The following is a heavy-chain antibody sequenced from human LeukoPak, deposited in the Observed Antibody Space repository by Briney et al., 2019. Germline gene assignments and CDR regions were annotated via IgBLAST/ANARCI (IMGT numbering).Heavy chain of an antibody. CDR1: GYTLTELS. J-gene: IGHJ4*01. CDR2: FDPEDGET. V-gene: IGHV1-24*01. Sequence: GASVKVSCKVSGYTLTELSMHWVRQAPGKGLEWIGGFDPEDGETIYAQKFQGRVTMTEDTSTDTAYMELSSLRSEDTAVYYCATDGGSDSSGWPRTDYWGQGTLVTVSS. D-gene: IGHD6-19*01. CDR3: ATDGGSDSSGWPRTDY.